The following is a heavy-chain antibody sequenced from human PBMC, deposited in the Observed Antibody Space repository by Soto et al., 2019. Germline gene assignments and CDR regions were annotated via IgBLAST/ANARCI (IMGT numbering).Heavy chain of an antibody. J-gene: IGHJ6*02. CDR3: AKELKSFSVHTAMVPNYYYYGMDV. Sequence: GESLKISCTGFGYTFTTFWISWVRQMPGKGLEWMGRIDPGDTYATYSPAFQGHVTISADKATSTAYLQWSSLKASDTAMYFCAKELKSFSVHTAMVPNYYYYGMDVWGQGTTVTVSS. CDR1: GYTFTTFW. V-gene: IGHV5-10-1*01. CDR2: IDPGDTYA. D-gene: IGHD5-18*01.